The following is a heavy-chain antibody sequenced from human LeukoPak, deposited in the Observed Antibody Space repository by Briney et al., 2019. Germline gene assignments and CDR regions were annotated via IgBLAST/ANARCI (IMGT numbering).Heavy chain of an antibody. CDR3: ASAKWELPTAGPYYYMDV. Sequence: PGGSLRLSCAASGFTFSIYAMSWVRQAPGKGLEWVSYISSSGSTIYYADSVKGRFTISRDNAKNSLYLQMNSLRAEDTAVYYCASAKWELPTAGPYYYMDVWGKGTTVTVSS. CDR1: GFTFSIYA. J-gene: IGHJ6*03. V-gene: IGHV3-48*03. CDR2: ISSSGSTI. D-gene: IGHD1-26*01.